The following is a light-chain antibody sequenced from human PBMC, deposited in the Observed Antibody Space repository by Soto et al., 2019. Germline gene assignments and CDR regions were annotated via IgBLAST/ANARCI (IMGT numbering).Light chain of an antibody. Sequence: QSVLTQPPSVSEAPGQRVTISCTGSSSNIGAGYEAHWYQQVPGTAPKLLIYENNNRPSGVPDRFSGSKSGTSASLPITGLKAEDEAEYYCQSYDSSLSGYVFGTGTKLTVL. CDR3: QSYDSSLSGYV. CDR2: ENN. V-gene: IGLV1-40*01. CDR1: SSNIGAGYE. J-gene: IGLJ1*01.